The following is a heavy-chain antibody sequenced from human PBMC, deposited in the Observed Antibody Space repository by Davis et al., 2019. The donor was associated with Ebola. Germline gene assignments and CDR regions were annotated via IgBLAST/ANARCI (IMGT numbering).Heavy chain of an antibody. CDR3: ARDLLWFGELLTAYYGMDV. D-gene: IGHD3-10*01. V-gene: IGHV1-18*04. Sequence: ASVKVSCKASGYTFTSYGITWVRQAPGQGLEWMGWINPHNGNTNYAQNVQGRVTMTTDTSTSTAYMELRSLRSDDTAVYYCARDLLWFGELLTAYYGMDVWGKGTTVTVSS. J-gene: IGHJ6*04. CDR2: INPHNGNT. CDR1: GYTFTSYG.